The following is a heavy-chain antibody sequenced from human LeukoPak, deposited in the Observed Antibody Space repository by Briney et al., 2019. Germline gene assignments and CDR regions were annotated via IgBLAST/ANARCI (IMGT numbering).Heavy chain of an antibody. D-gene: IGHD6-13*01. CDR3: AKDGAAAGTDDAFDI. CDR1: GFTFDDYA. J-gene: IGHJ3*02. CDR2: ISWNSGSI. Sequence: GGSLRLSRAASGFTFDDYAMHWVRQAPGKGLEWVSGISWNSGSIGYADSVKGRFTISRDNAKNSLYLQMNSLRAEDTALYYCAKDGAAAGTDDAFDIWGQGTMVTVSS. V-gene: IGHV3-9*01.